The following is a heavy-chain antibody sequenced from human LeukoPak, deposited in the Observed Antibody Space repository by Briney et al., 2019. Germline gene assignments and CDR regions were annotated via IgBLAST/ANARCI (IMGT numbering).Heavy chain of an antibody. J-gene: IGHJ4*02. CDR1: GFTFSNAW. V-gene: IGHV3-15*01. CDR2: IKSKTDGGTT. Sequence: GGSLRLSCAASGFTFSNAWMSWVRQAPGKGLEWVGRIKSKTDGGTTDYAAPVKGRFTISRDDSKNTPYLQMNSLKTEDTAVYYCTTRPGGRSYDYWGQGTLVTVSS. D-gene: IGHD2-15*01. CDR3: TTRPGGRSYDY.